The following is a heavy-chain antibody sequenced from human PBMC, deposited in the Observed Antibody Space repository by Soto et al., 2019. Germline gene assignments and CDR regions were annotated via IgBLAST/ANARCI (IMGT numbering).Heavy chain of an antibody. CDR1: GFTFSSYG. CDR2: IWYDGSNK. V-gene: IGHV3-33*01. D-gene: IGHD5-12*01. J-gene: IGHJ3*02. CDR3: ARTGNVEMATIRNAFDI. Sequence: GGSLRLSCAASGFTFSSYGMHWVRQAPGKGLEWVAVIWYDGSNKYYADSVKGRFTISRDNSKNTLYLQMNSLRAEDTAVYYCARTGNVEMATIRNAFDIWGQGTMVTVS.